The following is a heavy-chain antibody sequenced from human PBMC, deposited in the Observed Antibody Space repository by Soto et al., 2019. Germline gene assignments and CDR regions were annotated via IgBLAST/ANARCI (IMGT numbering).Heavy chain of an antibody. V-gene: IGHV1-46*01. CDR1: GYTFASHY. CDR2: INPTAGNT. CDR3: GRDTSGLDY. Sequence: QVQLVQSGAEVKKPGASVKVSCQASGYTFASHYIHWVRQAPGQGLEWMGVINPTAGNTRYAQRFQDRLTLTTDTPTNTVYLDLSSLSSDDTAVYYCGRDTSGLDYWGQGTLVTVSS. J-gene: IGHJ4*02.